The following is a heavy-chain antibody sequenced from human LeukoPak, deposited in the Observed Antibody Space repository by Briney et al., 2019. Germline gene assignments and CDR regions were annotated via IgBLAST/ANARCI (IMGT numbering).Heavy chain of an antibody. V-gene: IGHV3-74*01. J-gene: IGHJ5*02. CDR1: GFTFSRYW. CDR3: ATAGGDGSRMGFDP. D-gene: IGHD2-15*01. Sequence: GGSLRLSCADSGFTFSRYWMHWVRQTPGKGLVWVSCISADGSVTRYADSVKGRFTISRNNTKSTLYLQMHSLRAEDTAVYYCATAGGDGSRMGFDPWGQGTLVTVSS. CDR2: ISADGSVT.